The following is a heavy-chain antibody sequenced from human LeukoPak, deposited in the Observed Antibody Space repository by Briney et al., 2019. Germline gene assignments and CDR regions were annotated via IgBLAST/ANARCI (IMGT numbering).Heavy chain of an antibody. D-gene: IGHD3-10*01. J-gene: IGHJ4*02. CDR1: GGSISSSSYY. CDR2: MYYSGST. V-gene: IGHV4-39*07. CDR3: ASTIGSLLWFGELLPRTYDY. Sequence: SETLSLTCTVSGGSISSSSYYWGWIRQPPGKGLEWIGSMYYSGSTNYNPSLKSRVTISVDTSKNQFSLKLSSVTAADTAVYYCASTIGSLLWFGELLPRTYDYWGQGTLVTVSS.